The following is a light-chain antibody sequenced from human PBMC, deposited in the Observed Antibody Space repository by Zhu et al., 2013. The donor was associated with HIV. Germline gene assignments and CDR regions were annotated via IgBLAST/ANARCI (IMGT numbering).Light chain of an antibody. CDR1: KLGDKY. CDR3: NSHRSGTTLVL. V-gene: IGLV3-1*01. CDR2: QDS. J-gene: IGLJ2*01. Sequence: SYELTQPPSVSVSPGQTASITCSGDKLGDKYACWYQQKPGQSPVLVIYQDSKRPSGIPERFSGSKSGNTASLTISGLQDDDEAVYYCNSHRSGTTLVLFGGGTTVTVL.